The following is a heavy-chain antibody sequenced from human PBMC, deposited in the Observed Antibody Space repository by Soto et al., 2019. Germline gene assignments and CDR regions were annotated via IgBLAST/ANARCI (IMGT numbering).Heavy chain of an antibody. CDR1: GGSISSSNW. Sequence: SETLSLTCAVSGGSISSSNWWSWVRQPPGKGLEWIGEIYHSGSTNYNPSLKSRVTISVDKSKNQFSLKLSSVTAADTAVYYGARRGPWGNWNYYFDYWGQGTLVTVSS. D-gene: IGHD1-7*01. CDR3: ARRGPWGNWNYYFDY. V-gene: IGHV4-4*02. CDR2: IYHSGST. J-gene: IGHJ4*02.